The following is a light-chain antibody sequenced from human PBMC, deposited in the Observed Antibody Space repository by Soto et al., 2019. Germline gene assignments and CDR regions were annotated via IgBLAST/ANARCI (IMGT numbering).Light chain of an antibody. J-gene: IGLJ1*01. V-gene: IGLV2-14*01. CDR2: DVS. Sequence: QSELTQPASVSGSPGQSITISCTGTSSDVGGYNYVSWYQQHPGKAPKLMIYDVSNRPSGVSNRFSGSKSGNTASLTISGLQAEDEADYYCSSYTSRSTLVSVTGSKLT. CDR1: SSDVGGYNY. CDR3: SSYTSRSTLV.